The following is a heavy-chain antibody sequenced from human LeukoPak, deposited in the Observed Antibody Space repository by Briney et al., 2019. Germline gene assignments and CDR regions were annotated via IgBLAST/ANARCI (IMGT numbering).Heavy chain of an antibody. CDR2: ISKNGGNT. Sequence: GGSLRLSCLGSGFTFSWYGMNWVRQAPGRGLEYVSAISKNGGNTYYVDSVRGKFTISRDNSKNTLYLQMNSLRVEDTAVYYCARVIIVGATGIWGQGTMVTVSS. V-gene: IGHV3-64*04. CDR3: ARVIIVGATGI. D-gene: IGHD1-26*01. CDR1: GFTFSWYG. J-gene: IGHJ3*02.